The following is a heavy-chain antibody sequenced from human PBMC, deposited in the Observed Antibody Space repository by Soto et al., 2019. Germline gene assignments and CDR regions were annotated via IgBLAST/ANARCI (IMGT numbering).Heavy chain of an antibody. D-gene: IGHD6-19*01. J-gene: IGHJ4*02. CDR2: TSYEETNK. CDR1: GFNFSNYG. V-gene: IGHV3-30*03. CDR3: ARAVAGSYSDQ. Sequence: QVQLVESGGAVVPPGRSLRLSCAASGFNFSNYGMHWVRQAPGKGLERVAVTSYEETNKYYANSVKGRFTISRDNSNNTLFLQMNSLRIDDTAVYYCARAVAGSYSDQWGQGTLVTVSS.